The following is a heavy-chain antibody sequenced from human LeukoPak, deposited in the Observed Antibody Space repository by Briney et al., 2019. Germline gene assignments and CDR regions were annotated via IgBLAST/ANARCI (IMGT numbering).Heavy chain of an antibody. CDR3: AKGKFVLRLGELSLYPKPIDY. CDR1: GFTFSSYG. Sequence: PGRSLRLSCAASGFTFSSYGMHWVRQAPGKGLEWVAVIWYDGSNKYYADSVKGRFTISRDNSKNTLYLQMNSLRAEDTAVYYCAKGKFVLRLGELSLYPKPIDYWGQGTLVTVSS. CDR2: IWYDGSNK. D-gene: IGHD3-16*02. J-gene: IGHJ4*02. V-gene: IGHV3-33*06.